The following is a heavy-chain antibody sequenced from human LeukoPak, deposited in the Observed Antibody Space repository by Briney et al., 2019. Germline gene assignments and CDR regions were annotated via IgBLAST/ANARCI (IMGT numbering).Heavy chain of an antibody. CDR3: AKNGDRGAYCTGGTCYPYFYYYMDV. D-gene: IGHD2-15*01. CDR2: ISSTGGTT. J-gene: IGHJ6*03. CDR1: GITSSSYG. Sequence: GGSLRLSCAASGITSSSYGMSWVRQAPGKGLEWVSSISSTGGTTYYADSVKGRFTISRDNSKNTLYLQMNSLRAEDTAIYYCAKNGDRGAYCTGGTCYPYFYYYMDVWGKGTTVTI. V-gene: IGHV3-23*01.